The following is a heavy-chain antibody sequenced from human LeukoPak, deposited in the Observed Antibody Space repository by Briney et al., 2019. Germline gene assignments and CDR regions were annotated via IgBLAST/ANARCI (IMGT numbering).Heavy chain of an antibody. J-gene: IGHJ4*02. D-gene: IGHD3-9*01. CDR3: ARDRDRYDDILTGSTFDY. CDR2: INPNSGGT. Sequence: ASVEVSCKASGYTFTGYYMHWVRQAPGQGLEWMGWINPNSGGTNYAQKFQGRVTMTRDTSISTAYMELSRLRSDDTAVYYCARDRDRYDDILTGSTFDYWGQGTLVTVSS. CDR1: GYTFTGYY. V-gene: IGHV1-2*02.